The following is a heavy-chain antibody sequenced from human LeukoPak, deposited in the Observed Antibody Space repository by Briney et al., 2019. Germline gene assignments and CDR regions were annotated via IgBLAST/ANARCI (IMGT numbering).Heavy chain of an antibody. CDR1: GYTFTTYG. CDR2: INTDTGNP. CDR3: ARDVDTAMVAAFDI. V-gene: IGHV7-4-1*02. J-gene: IGHJ3*02. Sequence: ASVKVSCKASGYTFTTYGMNWVRQAPGQGLEWMGWINTDTGNPTYAQGFTGRFVFSLDTSVSTAYLQISSLKAEDTAVYYCARDVDTAMVAAFDIWGQGTMVTVSS. D-gene: IGHD5-18*01.